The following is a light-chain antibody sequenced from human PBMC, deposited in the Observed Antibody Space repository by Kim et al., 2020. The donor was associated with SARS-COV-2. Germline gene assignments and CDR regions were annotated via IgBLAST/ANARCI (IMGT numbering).Light chain of an antibody. CDR2: AAS. J-gene: IGKJ1*01. CDR1: QVIRND. CDR3: LQDYSYPRT. V-gene: IGKV1-6*01. Sequence: AIQMIQSPSSLSASVGDRVTITCRASQVIRNDLGWYQAKPGKAPKLLIYAASSLHSGVPSRFSGSGSGTDFTLTISSLQPEDFATYYCLQDYSYPRTFGQGTKVDIK.